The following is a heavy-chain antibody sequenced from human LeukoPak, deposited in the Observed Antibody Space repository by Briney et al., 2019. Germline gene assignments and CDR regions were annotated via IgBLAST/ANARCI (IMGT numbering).Heavy chain of an antibody. CDR3: AKELTRGSSWYEDY. D-gene: IGHD6-13*01. V-gene: IGHV3-30*18. CDR2: ISYDGSAE. J-gene: IGHJ4*02. CDR1: GFNFSNYG. Sequence: GGSLRLSRAASGFNFSNYGMHLVRQAPGKGLEWVAVISYDGSAEYYADSVKGRFAIYRDNSRNTLYLQMNRLRPEDTAVYYCAKELTRGSSWYEDYWGQGTLVTVAS.